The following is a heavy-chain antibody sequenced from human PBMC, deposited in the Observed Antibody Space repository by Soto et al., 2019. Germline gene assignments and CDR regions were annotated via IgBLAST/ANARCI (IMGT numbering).Heavy chain of an antibody. CDR2: IYSRGST. V-gene: IGHV4-31*01. CDR3: ARGAYYDFWRGYYYGMDV. J-gene: IGHJ6*02. CDR1: GGSISSGGYY. D-gene: IGHD3-3*01. Sequence: SETLSITCTVSGGSISSGGYYWSWIRQHPWKGLQWIGYIYSRGSTYYNPSLKSPLTISVDTSKDQFSLKLSSVTAADTAVYYYARGAYYDFWRGYYYGMDVWGQGTTVTVSS.